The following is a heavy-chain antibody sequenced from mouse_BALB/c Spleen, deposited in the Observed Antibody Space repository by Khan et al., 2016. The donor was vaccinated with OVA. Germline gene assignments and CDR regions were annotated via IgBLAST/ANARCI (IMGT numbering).Heavy chain of an antibody. CDR3: ARSAYAYGRGSFFAY. J-gene: IGHJ3*01. CDR1: GFSLTNYS. D-gene: IGHD2-2*01. Sequence: QVQLKQSGPGLVQPSQSLSITCTVSGFSLTNYSVHWVRQSPGKGLEWLGVIWSAGSTDYNEAFISRLTIRKDNSRSQVFFKMNRLQTNDTAKYYCARSAYAYGRGSFFAYWGQGTLVTVSS. CDR2: IWSAGST. V-gene: IGHV2-2*02.